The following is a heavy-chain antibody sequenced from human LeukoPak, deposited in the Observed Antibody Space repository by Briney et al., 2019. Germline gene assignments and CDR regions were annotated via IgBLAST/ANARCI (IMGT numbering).Heavy chain of an antibody. CDR3: AREPDSSGYSFDY. Sequence: GESLKISCKDSGSNFVDYWIGWVRQVPGRGLEWMAVIFPGDSETTYSPSFQGQVTISADKSISTAYLQWSSLNASDTAMYYCAREPDSSGYSFDYWGQGTLVTVSS. J-gene: IGHJ4*02. D-gene: IGHD3-22*01. CDR1: GSNFVDYW. CDR2: IFPGDSET. V-gene: IGHV5-51*01.